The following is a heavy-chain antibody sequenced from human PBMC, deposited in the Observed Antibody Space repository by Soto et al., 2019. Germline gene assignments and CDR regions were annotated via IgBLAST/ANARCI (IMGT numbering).Heavy chain of an antibody. CDR1: GFTFSRLA. J-gene: IGHJ4*02. V-gene: IGHV3-23*01. D-gene: IGHD6-19*01. CDR2: IDYSGGTT. CDR3: AKGATRTDGWYYFDY. Sequence: GGSLRLSXAASGFTFSRLAMGWVRQAPGKGLEWVSVIDYSGGTTYYTDSVKGRFIISRDNSKKMLYLQMNSLRAEDTAVYYCAKGATRTDGWYYFDYWGQGALVTVSS.